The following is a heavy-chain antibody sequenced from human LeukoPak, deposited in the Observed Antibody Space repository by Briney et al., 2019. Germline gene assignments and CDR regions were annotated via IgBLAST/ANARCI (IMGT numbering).Heavy chain of an antibody. CDR2: ISGSGGST. D-gene: IGHD3-22*01. V-gene: IGHV3-23*01. Sequence: GGSLRLSCAVSGITLSNYGMSWVRQTPRKGLEWVAGISGSGGSTSYADSVKGRFTISRDNPKNTLYLEMNSLRAEDTGVYFCAKRGVVIRVILVGFHKEAYYFDSWGQGALVTVSS. CDR1: GITLSNYG. J-gene: IGHJ4*02. CDR3: AKRGVVIRVILVGFHKEAYYFDS.